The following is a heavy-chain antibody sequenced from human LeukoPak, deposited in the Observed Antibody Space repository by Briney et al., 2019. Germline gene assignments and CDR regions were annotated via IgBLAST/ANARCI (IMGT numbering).Heavy chain of an antibody. J-gene: IGHJ1*01. D-gene: IGHD2-15*01. CDR3: AREGGLGYCSGGSCSAEYFQH. Sequence: SSQTLSLTCTVSGGSISSGGYSWSWIRQPPGKGLEWIGYIYHSGSTYYNPSLKSRVTISVDRSKNQFSLKLSSVTAADTAVYYCAREGGLGYCSGGSCSAEYFQHWGQGTLVTVSS. CDR1: GGSISSGGYS. CDR2: IYHSGST. V-gene: IGHV4-30-2*01.